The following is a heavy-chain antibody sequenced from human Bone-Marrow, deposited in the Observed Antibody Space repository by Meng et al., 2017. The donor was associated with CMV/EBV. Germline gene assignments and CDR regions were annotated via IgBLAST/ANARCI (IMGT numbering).Heavy chain of an antibody. D-gene: IGHD2-2*01. V-gene: IGHV3-21*01. Sequence: GESLKISCAASGFTFSSYSMNWVRQAPGKGLEWVSSISSSSSYIYYADSVKGRFTISRDNAKNTLYLQMNSLRAEDTAVYYCARALGYCSSTNCYSTPQRSCGQGTLVTASS. CDR3: ARALGYCSSTNCYSTPQRS. CDR2: ISSSSSYI. CDR1: GFTFSSYS. J-gene: IGHJ5*02.